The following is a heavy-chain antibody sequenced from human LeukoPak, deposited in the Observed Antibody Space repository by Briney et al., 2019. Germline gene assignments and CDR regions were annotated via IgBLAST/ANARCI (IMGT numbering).Heavy chain of an antibody. Sequence: PGGSLRLSCAASGFTFDDYAMHWVRHVPGKGLEWVSGISWNSGSIGYADSVKGRFTISRDNAKNSLYLHMNSLSAEDTALYYCAKGKKITVAGLFDCWGQGTLVTVSS. CDR2: ISWNSGSI. CDR1: GFTFDDYA. CDR3: AKGKKITVAGLFDC. J-gene: IGHJ4*02. D-gene: IGHD6-19*01. V-gene: IGHV3-9*01.